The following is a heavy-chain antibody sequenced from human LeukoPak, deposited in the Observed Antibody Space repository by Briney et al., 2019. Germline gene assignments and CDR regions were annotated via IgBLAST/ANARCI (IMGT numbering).Heavy chain of an antibody. Sequence: GGSLRLSCAASGFTFSSYGMHWVRQAPGKGLEWVAVISYDGSNKYYADSVKGRFTISRDNSKNTLYLQMNSLRAEDTAVYYCAKDLRNTSPPYYYYGMDVGGQGTTVTVSS. CDR3: AKDLRNTSPPYYYYGMDV. D-gene: IGHD1/OR15-1a*01. CDR2: ISYDGSNK. J-gene: IGHJ6*02. V-gene: IGHV3-30*18. CDR1: GFTFSSYG.